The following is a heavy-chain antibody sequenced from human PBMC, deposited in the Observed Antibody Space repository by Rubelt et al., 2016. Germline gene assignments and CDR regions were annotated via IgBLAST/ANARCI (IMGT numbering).Heavy chain of an antibody. CDR1: TGSFNGYR. D-gene: IGHD1-26*01. J-gene: IGHJ4*02. CDR2: VTHSGDA. CDR3: AGGVGFATNPYYRGPFDA. V-gene: IGHV4-34*02. Sequence: QAQLQQWGAGLLSPSDTLSLTCAVFTGSFNGYRWSWIRQKSDVGLEWIGEVTHSGDANYNPSLRDRVSISAASSKNQFSLRLTSLTAADTGLYFCAGGVGFATNPYYRGPFDAWGLGTQVTVSS.